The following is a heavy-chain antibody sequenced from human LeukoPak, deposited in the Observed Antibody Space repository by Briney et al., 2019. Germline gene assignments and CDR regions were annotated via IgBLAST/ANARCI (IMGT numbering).Heavy chain of an antibody. V-gene: IGHV3-23*01. CDR1: GFTFSSYA. CDR2: ISGSGGST. J-gene: IGHJ4*02. D-gene: IGHD3-22*01. Sequence: GGSLRLSYAASGFTFSSYAMSWVRQAPGKGLEWVSAISGSGGSTYYADSVKGRFTISRDNSKNTLYLQMNSLRAEDTAVYYCAKRSSDDSSGYYYDYWGQGTLVTVSS. CDR3: AKRSSDDSSGYYYDY.